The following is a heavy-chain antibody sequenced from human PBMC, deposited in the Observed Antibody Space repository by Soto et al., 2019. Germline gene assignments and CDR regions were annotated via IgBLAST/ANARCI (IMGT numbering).Heavy chain of an antibody. CDR3: ARGGDIPAAPFDS. J-gene: IGHJ5*01. CDR2: INPSGGGT. D-gene: IGHD2-2*01. V-gene: IGHV1-46*01. CDR1: GYTFTTYY. Sequence: QVHLVQSGAEVRKPGASVKVYCKSAGYTFTTYYLHWVRQAPGQGLEWMGIINPSGGGTNYAQRFEGRVTLTRDRSTSTVYTELSSLTSEDTAVYFCARGGDIPAAPFDSWGQGTLVTVSS.